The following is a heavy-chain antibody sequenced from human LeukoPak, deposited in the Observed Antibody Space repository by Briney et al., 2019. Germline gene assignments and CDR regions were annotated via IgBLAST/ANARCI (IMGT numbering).Heavy chain of an antibody. Sequence: GGSLRLSCAASGFTFSSYAMSWVRQAPGKGLEWVSSISGSGYNTYYANSVKGRFSISRDNSKNTLDLQMNSLRAEDTAVYYCAKDCIGYDQDFDYWGQGTLVTVSS. D-gene: IGHD2-2*01. J-gene: IGHJ4*02. CDR3: AKDCIGYDQDFDY. CDR1: GFTFSSYA. V-gene: IGHV3-23*01. CDR2: ISGSGYNT.